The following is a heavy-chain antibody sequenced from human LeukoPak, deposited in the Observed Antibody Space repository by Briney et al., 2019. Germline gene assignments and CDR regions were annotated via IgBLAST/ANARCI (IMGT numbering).Heavy chain of an antibody. Sequence: PGGSLRLSCAASGFTFSSYSMNWVRQAPGKGLEWVSSISSSSSYIYYADSVKGRFTISRDNAKNSLYLQMHSLRAEDTAVYYCARDLTAAGTPNWFDPWGQGTLVTVSS. D-gene: IGHD6-13*01. CDR1: GFTFSSYS. CDR3: ARDLTAAGTPNWFDP. CDR2: ISSSSSYI. V-gene: IGHV3-21*01. J-gene: IGHJ5*02.